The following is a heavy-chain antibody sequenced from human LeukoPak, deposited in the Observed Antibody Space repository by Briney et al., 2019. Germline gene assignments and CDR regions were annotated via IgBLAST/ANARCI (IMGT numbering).Heavy chain of an antibody. CDR1: GYTFTTYG. D-gene: IGHD4-17*01. V-gene: IGHV1-69*13. Sequence: SVKVSCKASGYTFTTYGISWVRQAPGQGLEWMGGIIPIFGTANYAQKFQGRVTITADESTGTAYMELSSLRSEDTAVYYCARVKGDYNSYYFDYWGQGTLVTVSS. CDR2: IIPIFGTA. CDR3: ARVKGDYNSYYFDY. J-gene: IGHJ4*02.